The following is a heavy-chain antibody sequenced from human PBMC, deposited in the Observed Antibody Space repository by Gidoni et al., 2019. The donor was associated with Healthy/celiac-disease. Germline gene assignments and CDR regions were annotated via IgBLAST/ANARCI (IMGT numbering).Heavy chain of an antibody. D-gene: IGHD6-13*01. CDR2: INHSGST. CDR3: ARVVDSSPGYAFDI. CDR1: GGSFSGYY. J-gene: IGHJ3*02. Sequence: QVQLQQWGAGLLKPSETLSLTCAVYGGSFSGYYWSWIRQPPGKGLEWIGEINHSGSTNYNPSLKSRVTRSVDTSKNQFSLKLSSVTAADTAVYYCARVVDSSPGYAFDIWGQGTMVTVSS. V-gene: IGHV4-34*01.